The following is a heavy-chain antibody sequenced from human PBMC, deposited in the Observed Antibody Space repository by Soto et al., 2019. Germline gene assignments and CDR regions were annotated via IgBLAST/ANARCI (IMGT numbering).Heavy chain of an antibody. V-gene: IGHV3-9*01. CDR2: ISWNSGSI. D-gene: IGHD5-18*01. CDR1: GFTFDDYA. J-gene: IGHJ4*02. CDR3: AKGYLDTAMYFDY. Sequence: EVQLVESGGGLVQPGRSLRLSCAASGFTFDDYAMHWVWQAPGKGLEWVSGISWNSGSIGYADSVKGRFTISRDNAKNSLYLQMNSLRAEDTALYYCAKGYLDTAMYFDYWGQGTLVTVSS.